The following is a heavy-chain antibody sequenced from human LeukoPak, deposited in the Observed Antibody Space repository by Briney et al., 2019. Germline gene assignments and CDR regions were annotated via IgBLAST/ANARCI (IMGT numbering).Heavy chain of an antibody. CDR1: GGSISSYY. CDR3: ARVRAIAAAGNYVDAFDI. V-gene: IGHV4-4*07. CDR2: IYTSGST. Sequence: KPSETLSLTCTVSGGSISSYYWSWIGQPDGKGLEWIGRIYTSGSTNYNPSLKSRVTMSVDTSKNQFSLKLSSVTAADTAVYYCARVRAIAAAGNYVDAFDIWGQGTMVTVSS. J-gene: IGHJ3*02. D-gene: IGHD6-13*01.